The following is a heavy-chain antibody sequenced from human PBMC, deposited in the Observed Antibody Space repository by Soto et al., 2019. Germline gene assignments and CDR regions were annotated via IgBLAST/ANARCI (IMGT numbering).Heavy chain of an antibody. D-gene: IGHD2-21*02. CDR1: GDSVSSNRNA. Sequence: PSQTLSLTCAISGDSVSSNRNAWNWIRQSPSRGLEWLGRTYYRSKWYKEYAVSVKSRISINPDASQNQLSLQLNSVTPEDTAVYYCARDDIAGLTATTYYSYGMDVWGQGTTVTVSS. V-gene: IGHV6-1*01. J-gene: IGHJ6*02. CDR2: TYYRSKWYK. CDR3: ARDDIAGLTATTYYSYGMDV.